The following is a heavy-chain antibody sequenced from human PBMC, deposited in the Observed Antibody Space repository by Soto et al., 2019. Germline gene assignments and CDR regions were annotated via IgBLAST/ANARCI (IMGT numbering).Heavy chain of an antibody. V-gene: IGHV6-1*01. CDR1: GDSVSSISAA. D-gene: IGHD2-2*01. CDR2: TYYRSKWYN. J-gene: IGHJ6*02. Sequence: SQTLSLTCAISGDSVSSISAAWNWIRQSPSRGLEWLGRTYYRSKWYNDYAVSVKSRITINPDTSKNQFSLQLNSVTPEDTAVYYCARVVVPAAKTYYYYGMDVWGRGTTVTVSS. CDR3: ARVVVPAAKTYYYYGMDV.